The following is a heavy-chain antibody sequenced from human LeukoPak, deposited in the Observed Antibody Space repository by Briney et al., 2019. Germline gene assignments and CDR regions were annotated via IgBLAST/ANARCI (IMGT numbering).Heavy chain of an antibody. CDR2: MNPNSGNT. J-gene: IGHJ4*02. CDR3: ARAGAGDDYFDY. Sequence: ASVKVSCKASGYTFTSYDINWVRQATGQGLEWVGWMNPNSGNTGYAQKFQGRVTMTRNTSISTAYMESSSLRSEDPAVYYCARAGAGDDYFDYWGQGTLVTVSS. V-gene: IGHV1-8*01. D-gene: IGHD1-26*01. CDR1: GYTFTSYD.